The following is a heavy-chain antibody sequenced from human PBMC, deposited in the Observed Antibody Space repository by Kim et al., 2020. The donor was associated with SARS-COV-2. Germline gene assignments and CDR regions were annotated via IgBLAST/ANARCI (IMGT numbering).Heavy chain of an antibody. V-gene: IGHV4-31*02. J-gene: IGHJ4*02. Sequence: PSLKSRVTISVDTSKNQFSLKLSSVTAADTAVYYCASLYYYDSSGRFDYWGQGTLVTVSS. CDR3: ASLYYYDSSGRFDY. D-gene: IGHD3-22*01.